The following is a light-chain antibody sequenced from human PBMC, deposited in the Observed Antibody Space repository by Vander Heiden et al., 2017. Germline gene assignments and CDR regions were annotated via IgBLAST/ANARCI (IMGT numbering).Light chain of an antibody. CDR1: KNVISNY. Sequence: EIVLTQSPGTLSVSPGESATLSCRASKNVISNYLAWYQQKPGQAPRLLIYGASHRATGIPDRFSGSGSGTDFALTISRVEAEDFVVYYCQQYGSSPRTFGGGTKMEIK. CDR2: GAS. V-gene: IGKV3-20*01. J-gene: IGKJ4*01. CDR3: QQYGSSPRT.